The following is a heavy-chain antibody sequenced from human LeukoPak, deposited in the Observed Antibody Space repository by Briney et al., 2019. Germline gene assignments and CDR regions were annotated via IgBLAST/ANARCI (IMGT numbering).Heavy chain of an antibody. J-gene: IGHJ5*02. V-gene: IGHV4-30-2*01. D-gene: IGHD3-10*01. Sequence: SETLSLTCTVSGDSISSGDYSWGWIRQPSGKGLEWIGYIFHTGNSYYNPSLRSRVTISVDRSRNQFFLRLTSVTAADTAVYYCARELWFVNAPGSWLDPWGPGTLVAVSS. CDR1: GDSISSGDYS. CDR2: IFHTGNS. CDR3: ARELWFVNAPGSWLDP.